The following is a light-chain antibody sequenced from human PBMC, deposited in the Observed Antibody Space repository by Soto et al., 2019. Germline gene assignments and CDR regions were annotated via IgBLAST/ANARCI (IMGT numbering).Light chain of an antibody. CDR1: SGHSSYA. J-gene: IGLJ2*01. V-gene: IGLV4-69*02. Sequence: QSVLTQSSSASASLGASVKLTCTLSSGHSSYAIAWHQQQPEKGPRYLMKLNSDGSHNKGDGIPDRFSGSSSGAERYLTISSLQSEDEADYYCQTWGTGINVVFGGGTKLTVL. CDR3: QTWGTGINVV. CDR2: LNSDGSH.